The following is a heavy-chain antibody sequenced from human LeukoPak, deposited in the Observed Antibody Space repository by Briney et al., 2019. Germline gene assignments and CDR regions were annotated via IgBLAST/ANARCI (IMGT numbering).Heavy chain of an antibody. V-gene: IGHV3-30*01. CDR3: AREKYCSSTSCYVFFDY. CDR2: ISYDGSNK. D-gene: IGHD2-2*01. J-gene: IGHJ4*02. Sequence: GGSLRLSCAASGFTFSSYAMHWVRQAPGKGLEWVAVISYDGSNKYYADSVKGRFTISRDNSKNTLYLQMNSLRAEDTAVYYCAREKYCSSTSCYVFFDYWGQGTLVTVSS. CDR1: GFTFSSYA.